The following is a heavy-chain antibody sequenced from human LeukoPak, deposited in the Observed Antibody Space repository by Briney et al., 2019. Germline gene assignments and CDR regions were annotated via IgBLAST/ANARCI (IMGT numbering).Heavy chain of an antibody. CDR3: ARPRSGSYSYYIDY. CDR1: GGSISSSSYY. D-gene: IGHD3-10*01. CDR2: IYYSGST. V-gene: IGHV4-39*01. J-gene: IGHJ4*02. Sequence: SETLSLTCTVSGGSISSSSYYWGWIRQPPGKGLEWIGSIYYSGSTYYNPSLKSRVTISVDTSKNQFSLKLSSVTAADTAVYYCARPRSGSYSYYIDYWGQGTLVTVSS.